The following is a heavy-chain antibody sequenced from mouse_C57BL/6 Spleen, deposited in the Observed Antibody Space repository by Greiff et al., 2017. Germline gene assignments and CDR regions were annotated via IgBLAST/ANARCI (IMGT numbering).Heavy chain of an antibody. CDR2: IYPGDGDT. CDR3: ASRDYGSSYDAMDY. CDR1: GYAFSSYW. Sequence: VQLVESGAELVKPGASVKISCKASGYAFSSYWMNWVKQRPGKGLEWIGQIYPGDGDTNYNGKFKGKATLTADKSSSTAYMQLSSLTSEDSAVYFCASRDYGSSYDAMDYWGQGTSVTVSS. D-gene: IGHD1-1*01. J-gene: IGHJ4*01. V-gene: IGHV1-80*01.